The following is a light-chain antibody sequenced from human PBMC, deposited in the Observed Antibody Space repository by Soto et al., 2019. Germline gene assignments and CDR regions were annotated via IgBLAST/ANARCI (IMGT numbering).Light chain of an antibody. V-gene: IGKV4-1*01. CDR2: WAS. J-gene: IGKJ5*01. CDR3: HQDYCTPIT. Sequence: DIVMTQSPDSLAVSLGERATINCKSSQSVLYSSNNKNYLAWYQQKPGQPPKLLIYWASTRESGVTDRFSGSGSGTDFTLTISSLQAEDVAVYSCHQDYCTPITFGQGTRLEI. CDR1: QSVLYSSNNKNY.